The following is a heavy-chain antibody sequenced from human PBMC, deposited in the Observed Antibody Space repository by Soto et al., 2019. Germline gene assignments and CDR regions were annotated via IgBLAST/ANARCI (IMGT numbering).Heavy chain of an antibody. CDR3: GRDPELWDENVATRPSIYYYGMDV. D-gene: IGHD5-18*01. Sequence: QMQLVESGGGLVEPGGSLRLSCEASGFTFSNHYMSWIRQAPGKGLEWVSYISRSGSTIYYADSVRGRFTISRDNSKNSLYLKMESLRAEDTAMYYCGRDPELWDENVATRPSIYYYGMDVWGQGTTVTVSS. CDR1: GFTFSNHY. CDR2: ISRSGSTI. V-gene: IGHV3-11*01. J-gene: IGHJ6*02.